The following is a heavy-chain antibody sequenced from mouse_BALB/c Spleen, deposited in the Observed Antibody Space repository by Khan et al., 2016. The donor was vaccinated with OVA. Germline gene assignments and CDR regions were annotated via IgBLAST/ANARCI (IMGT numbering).Heavy chain of an antibody. CDR3: WMHL. V-gene: IGHV6-6*02. J-gene: IGHJ2*01. Sequence: EVKLEESGGGLVQPGGSMKLSCVASGFTFSNYWMNWVRQSPEKGLEWVAEIRLKSDDYVTHDAESVNGGFTISRDASKSSVYLPMNNIGAEDTGIYYCWMHLWDQGTTLSVSS. CDR2: IRLKSDDYVT. CDR1: GFTFSNYW.